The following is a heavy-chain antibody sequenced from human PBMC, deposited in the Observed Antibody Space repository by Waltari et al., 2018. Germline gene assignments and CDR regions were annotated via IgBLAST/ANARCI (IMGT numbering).Heavy chain of an antibody. J-gene: IGHJ5*02. D-gene: IGHD6-6*01. V-gene: IGHV1-69*08. CDR1: GGTFSSYT. CDR3: ARDPSIAARNWFDP. CDR2: IIPILGIA. Sequence: QVQLVQSGAEVKKPGSSVKVSCKASGGTFSSYTISWVRQAPGQGLEWMGRIIPILGIANYAQKFQGRVTITADKSTSTAYMELSSLRSEDTAVYYCARDPSIAARNWFDPWGQGTLVTVSS.